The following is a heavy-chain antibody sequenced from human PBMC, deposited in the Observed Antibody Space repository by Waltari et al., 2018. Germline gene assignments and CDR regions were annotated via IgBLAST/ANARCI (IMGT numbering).Heavy chain of an antibody. V-gene: IGHV3-30*18. Sequence: QVQLVESGGGVVQPGKSLRLSCGASGFTFSSYGMHWVRQAPGKGLEWVALNSDDGTNKFYAESVKGRFTIARDNSRKTHYLQMKSLRVEDTAVYYCAKNKYGNNLEPPGDWGQGTVVTVSS. CDR3: AKNKYGNNLEPPGD. J-gene: IGHJ4*02. CDR1: GFTFSSYG. D-gene: IGHD1-1*01. CDR2: NSDDGTNK.